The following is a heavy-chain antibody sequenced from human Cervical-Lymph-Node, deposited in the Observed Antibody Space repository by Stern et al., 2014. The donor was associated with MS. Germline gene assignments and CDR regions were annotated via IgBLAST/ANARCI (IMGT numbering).Heavy chain of an antibody. CDR3: AKDRATVNNWTERRTYYGMDV. J-gene: IGHJ6*02. V-gene: IGHV3-23*04. Sequence: EMQLVESGGGLVQPGGSLRLSCEVSGFTFSTYAMNWVRQAPGKGLEWVSAISGSGSTTSYADSVKGRFTISRDNSRNTLYLQMNSLRAEDTAVYSCAKDRATVNNWTERRTYYGMDVWGQGTTVTVSS. CDR2: ISGSGSTT. CDR1: GFTFSTYA. D-gene: IGHD1-20*01.